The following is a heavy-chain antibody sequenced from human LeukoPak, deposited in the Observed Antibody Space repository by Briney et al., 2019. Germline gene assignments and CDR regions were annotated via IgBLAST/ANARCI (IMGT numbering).Heavy chain of an antibody. CDR1: GGTFSSYA. Sequence: SVKVSCKASGGTFSSYAISWVRQAPGQGLEWMGGIVPLFGTADYAQKFQGRLTVTADESTRTAYMELSSLRSEDTALYYCAFDGEWEPNGVAYWGQGTLVTVSS. D-gene: IGHD1-26*01. CDR3: AFDGEWEPNGVAY. V-gene: IGHV1-69*13. CDR2: IVPLFGTA. J-gene: IGHJ4*02.